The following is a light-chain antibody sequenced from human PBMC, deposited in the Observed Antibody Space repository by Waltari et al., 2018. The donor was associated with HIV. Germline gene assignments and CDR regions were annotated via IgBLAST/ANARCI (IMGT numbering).Light chain of an antibody. CDR1: SSNIESNY. Sequence: QSVLTQSPSTSGTPGQRVTISCSGSSSNIESNYVSWFQQVPGTAPKLLIFRTTPRPSVVSDRFSGSVSGTSASLAISGLRSEDEADYYCAVWDDSLSAQLFGGGTKLTVL. J-gene: IGLJ3*02. CDR2: RTT. V-gene: IGLV1-47*01. CDR3: AVWDDSLSAQL.